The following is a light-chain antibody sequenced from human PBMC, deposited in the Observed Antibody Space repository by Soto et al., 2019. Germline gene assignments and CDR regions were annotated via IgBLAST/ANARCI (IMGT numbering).Light chain of an antibody. CDR1: NIGSKS. CDR2: CDS. Sequence: SYELTQPPSVSVAPGKTAKITCGGNNIGSKSVHWYQQKPGQAPVLVIYCDSDRPSGIPERFSGSNSGNTATLTVSRVEAGDEADYSCQVWDSSNDHVVFGGGTQLTVL. CDR3: QVWDSSNDHVV. V-gene: IGLV3-21*04. J-gene: IGLJ2*01.